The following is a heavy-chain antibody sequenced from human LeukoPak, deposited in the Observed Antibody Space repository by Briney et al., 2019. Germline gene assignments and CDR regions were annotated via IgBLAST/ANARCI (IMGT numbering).Heavy chain of an antibody. D-gene: IGHD4-17*01. V-gene: IGHV3-53*01. J-gene: IGHJ4*02. Sequence: GGSLRLSCAASGFTVSSNYMSWVRQAPGKGLEWVSVIYSGGSTYCADSAKGRFTISRDNSKNTLYLQMNSLRAEDTAVYYCARVFDGAFDYWGQGTLVTVSS. CDR3: ARVFDGAFDY. CDR1: GFTVSSNY. CDR2: IYSGGST.